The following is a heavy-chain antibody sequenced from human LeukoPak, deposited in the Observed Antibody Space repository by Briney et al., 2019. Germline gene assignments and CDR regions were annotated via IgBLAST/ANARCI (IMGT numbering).Heavy chain of an antibody. V-gene: IGHV1-18*04. CDR1: GCTFTHYG. J-gene: IGHJ3*02. CDR2: ISAYNGNT. CDR3: ARDPNRKNIVVPGFDI. D-gene: IGHD2-2*01. Sequence: ASVTVSCKASGCTFTHYGFSWVRPPRGKGLEWMGWISAYNGNTNYAQKVQGRVTMTTDTSTSTAYMELRSLRSGDTAVYYCARDPNRKNIVVPGFDIWGQGTMVTVSS.